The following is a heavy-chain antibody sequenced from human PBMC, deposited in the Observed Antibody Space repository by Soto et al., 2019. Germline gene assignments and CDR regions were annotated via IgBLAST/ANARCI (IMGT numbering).Heavy chain of an antibody. J-gene: IGHJ6*02. CDR2: ISGSGGST. CDR1: GFTFSSYA. CDR3: DTAENYYYYGMDV. Sequence: GGSLRLSCAASGFTFSSYAMSWVRQAPGKGLEWVSAISGSGGSTYYADSVKGRFTISRDNSKNTLYLQMNSLRAEDTAVYYCDTAENYYYYGMDVWGQGTTVTVSS. V-gene: IGHV3-23*01.